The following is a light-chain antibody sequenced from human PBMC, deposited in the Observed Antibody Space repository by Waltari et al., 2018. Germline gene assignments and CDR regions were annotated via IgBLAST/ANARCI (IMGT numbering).Light chain of an antibody. Sequence: ELVLNQSPGTLSLSPGERANLSCRATESVSSSYLGWYQQKPGQAPRLLIYATSNRATGIPDRFSGSGSGTDFTLTISRLESEDFAVYYCQQYGSSPSTFGQGTRLEIK. CDR2: ATS. CDR1: ESVSSSY. J-gene: IGKJ5*01. V-gene: IGKV3-20*01. CDR3: QQYGSSPST.